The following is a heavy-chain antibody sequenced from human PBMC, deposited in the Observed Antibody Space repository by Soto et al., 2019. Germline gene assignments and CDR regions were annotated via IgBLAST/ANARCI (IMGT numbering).Heavy chain of an antibody. V-gene: IGHV1-69*01. Sequence: QVQLVQSGAEVKKPGSSVKVSCKASGGTFSSYAISWVRQAPGQGLEWMGGIIPIFGTANYAQKFQGRVTITADESTSTAYMELSSLRSEDTAVYDCARVMITFGGVRDNWFDPWGQGTLVTVSS. CDR1: GGTFSSYA. CDR3: ARVMITFGGVRDNWFDP. CDR2: IIPIFGTA. D-gene: IGHD3-16*01. J-gene: IGHJ5*02.